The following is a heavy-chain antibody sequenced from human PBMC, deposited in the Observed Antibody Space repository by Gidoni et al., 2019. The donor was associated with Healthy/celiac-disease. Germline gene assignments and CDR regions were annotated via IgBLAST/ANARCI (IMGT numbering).Heavy chain of an antibody. Sequence: EVQLVESGGGLVQPGGSLRLSCAASGFTFSSYGMSWVRQAPGKGLEWVANIKQDGSEKYYVDSVKGRFTISRDNAKNSLYLQMNSLRAEDTAVYYCARVGPPLEWMVVTDMYFQHWGQGTLVTVSS. J-gene: IGHJ1*01. CDR3: ARVGPPLEWMVVTDMYFQH. CDR1: GFTFSSYG. V-gene: IGHV3-7*01. D-gene: IGHD6-19*01. CDR2: IKQDGSEK.